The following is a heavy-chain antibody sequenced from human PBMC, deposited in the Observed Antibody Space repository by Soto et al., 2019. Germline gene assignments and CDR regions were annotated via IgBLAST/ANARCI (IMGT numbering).Heavy chain of an antibody. J-gene: IGHJ6*02. CDR1: GDTVSSNSVA. V-gene: IGHV6-1*01. Sequence: PSQTLSLTCVGSGDTVSSNSVAWNWVRQSPSRGLEWLGRTYYRSRWYSDYAVSVRSRKDINADTSKNQVSLQLNSVTPEDTAVYYCARSEEDSDYYYYGMDVWGQGTTVTVSS. CDR2: TYYRSRWYS. CDR3: ARSEEDSDYYYYGMDV. D-gene: IGHD2-15*01.